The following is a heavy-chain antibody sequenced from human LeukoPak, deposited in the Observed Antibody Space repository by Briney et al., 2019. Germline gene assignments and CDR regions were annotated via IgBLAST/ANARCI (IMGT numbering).Heavy chain of an antibody. V-gene: IGHV2-5*02. CDR2: IYWDDDK. J-gene: IGHJ4*02. Sequence: SGPTRVNAPQTITPTAAFPGISLTTSGVGVGWSRQPPVKVLEWLALIYWDDDKRYSPSLKNRLTITKDTSKNQVVLTMTNMDPVDTATYYCTHIRTTVTTNWGQGTLVTVSS. D-gene: IGHD4-17*01. CDR1: GISLTTSGVG. CDR3: THIRTTVTTN.